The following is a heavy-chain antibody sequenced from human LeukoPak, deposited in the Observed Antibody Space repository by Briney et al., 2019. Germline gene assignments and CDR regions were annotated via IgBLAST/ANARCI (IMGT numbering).Heavy chain of an antibody. CDR2: ISTSGDST. J-gene: IGHJ5*02. Sequence: GGSLRLSCSASGFTFSSYPMHWVRQAPGKGPEYVSGISTSGDSTHHADSVRGRFTISRDNSKNTLYLQMSSLRPEDTAVYYCVKDSDATNWGYWFDPWGQGTLVTVSS. D-gene: IGHD7-27*01. V-gene: IGHV3-64D*06. CDR1: GFTFSSYP. CDR3: VKDSDATNWGYWFDP.